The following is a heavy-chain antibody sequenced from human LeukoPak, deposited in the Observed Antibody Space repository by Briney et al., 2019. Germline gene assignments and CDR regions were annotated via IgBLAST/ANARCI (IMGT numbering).Heavy chain of an antibody. CDR2: IIPIFGTA. V-gene: IGHV1-69*13. CDR1: GYTFTSYG. CDR3: AIGYRSGGSCYSQAEYFQH. Sequence: ASVKVSCKASGYTFTSYGISWVRQAPGQGLEWMGGIIPIFGTANYAQKFQGRVTITADESTSTAYMELSSLRSEDTAVYYCAIGYRSGGSCYSQAEYFQHWGQGTLVTVSS. J-gene: IGHJ1*01. D-gene: IGHD2-15*01.